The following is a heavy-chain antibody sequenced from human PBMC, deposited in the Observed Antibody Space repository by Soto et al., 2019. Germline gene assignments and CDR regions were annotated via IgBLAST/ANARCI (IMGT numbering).Heavy chain of an antibody. CDR3: ARGVGYNWSDH. D-gene: IGHD6-13*01. V-gene: IGHV3-48*02. J-gene: IGHJ5*02. Sequence: EVQLVESGGGLVQPGGSLRLSCAASGFTFSSYTMNWVRQAPGKELEWVSYISSSSTIYYADSVKGRFTISRDNAKNSLYLQMNSLRDEDTAVYYCARGVGYNWSDHWGQGTLVTVSS. CDR1: GFTFSSYT. CDR2: ISSSSTI.